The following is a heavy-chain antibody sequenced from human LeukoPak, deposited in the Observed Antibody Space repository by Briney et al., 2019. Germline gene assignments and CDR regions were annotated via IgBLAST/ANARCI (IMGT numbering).Heavy chain of an antibody. J-gene: IGHJ3*02. CDR1: GGSISSYY. V-gene: IGHV4-34*01. CDR3: ARRIRGTRAFDI. D-gene: IGHD1-14*01. CDR2: INHSGST. Sequence: PSETLSLTCTVSGGSISSYYWSWIRQPPGKGLEWIGEINHSGSTNYNPSLKSRVTISVDTSKNQFSLKLSSVTAADTAVYYCARRIRGTRAFDIWGQGTMVTVSS.